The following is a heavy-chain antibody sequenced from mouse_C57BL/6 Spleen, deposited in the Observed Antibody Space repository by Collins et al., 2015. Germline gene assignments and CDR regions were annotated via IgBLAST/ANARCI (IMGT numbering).Heavy chain of an antibody. V-gene: IGHV14-4*01. J-gene: IGHJ2*01. Sequence: VQLQQSGAELVRPGASVKLSCTASGFNIKDDYMHWVKQRPEQGLEWIGWIDPENGDTEYASKFQGKATITADTSSNTAYLQLSSLTSEDTAVYYCTTDYYGIDYWGQGTTLTVSS. CDR2: IDPENGDT. CDR3: TTDYYGIDY. D-gene: IGHD1-1*01. CDR1: GFNIKDDY.